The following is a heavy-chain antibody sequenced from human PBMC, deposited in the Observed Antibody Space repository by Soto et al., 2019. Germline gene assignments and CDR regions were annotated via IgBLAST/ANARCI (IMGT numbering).Heavy chain of an antibody. CDR3: AREGIADYAGRYFDY. CDR2: ISAYNGNT. J-gene: IGHJ4*02. CDR1: GYTFTSYG. V-gene: IGHV1-18*01. Sequence: ASVKVSCKASGYTFTSYGISWVRQAPGQGLEWMGWISAYNGNTNYAQKLQGRVTMTTDTSTSTAYMELRSLRSDDTAVYYCAREGIADYAGRYFDYWGQGTLVTVSX. D-gene: IGHD6-13*01.